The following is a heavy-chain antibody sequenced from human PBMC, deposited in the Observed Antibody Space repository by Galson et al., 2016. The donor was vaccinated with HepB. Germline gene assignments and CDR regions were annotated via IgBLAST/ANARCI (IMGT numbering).Heavy chain of an antibody. CDR3: TRDASGWSAY. Sequence: SLRLSCAASGFTFSSYWMGWVRQTPGKGLEWVANIRQDGSETYYVDSVKGRFTIYRDNAKNSLYLQINSLRVDDTAVYFCTRDASGWSAYWGRGILVTVPS. D-gene: IGHD6-19*01. CDR2: IRQDGSET. CDR1: GFTFSSYW. J-gene: IGHJ4*02. V-gene: IGHV3-7*04.